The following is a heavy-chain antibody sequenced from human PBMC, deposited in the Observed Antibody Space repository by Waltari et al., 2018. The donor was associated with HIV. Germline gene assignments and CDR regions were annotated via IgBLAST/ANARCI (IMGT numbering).Heavy chain of an antibody. CDR1: GGSISSSSYY. V-gene: IGHV4-39*01. D-gene: IGHD6-13*01. CDR3: ARLSASSWPSALFDY. J-gene: IGHJ4*02. CDR2: IYYSGIT. Sequence: QLQLQESGPGLVKPSETLSLTCTVSGGSISSSSYYWGWIRQPPGKGLEWIGSIYYSGITYYNPSLKSRVTISVDTSKNQFSLKLSSVTAADTAVYYCARLSASSWPSALFDYWGQGTLVTVSS.